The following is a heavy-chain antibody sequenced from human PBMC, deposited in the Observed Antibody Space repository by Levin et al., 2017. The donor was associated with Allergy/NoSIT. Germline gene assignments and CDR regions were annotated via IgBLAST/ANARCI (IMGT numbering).Heavy chain of an antibody. CDR2: MSSSGGST. CDR1: GFTFSSYA. Sequence: PGGSLRLSCAASGFTFSSYAMSWVRQAPGKGLEWVSSMSSSGGSTSYADSVKGRFTISRDNSDNTLYLQMNSLRAEDTAVYYCAKRYCSGGTCHRRAMDVWGQGTAVTVSS. V-gene: IGHV3-23*01. J-gene: IGHJ6*02. CDR3: AKRYCSGGTCHRRAMDV. D-gene: IGHD2-15*01.